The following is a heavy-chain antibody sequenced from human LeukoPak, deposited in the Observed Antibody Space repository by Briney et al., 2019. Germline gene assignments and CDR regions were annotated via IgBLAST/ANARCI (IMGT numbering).Heavy chain of an antibody. J-gene: IGHJ3*02. CDR3: TTDYSPYYLTAMVTGFDAFDI. Sequence: GGSLRLSCAASGFTFSNAWMSWVRQAPGKGLEWVGRIKSKTDGGTTDYAAPVKGRFTISRDDSKNTLYLQMNSLKAEDTAVYYCTTDYSPYYLTAMVTGFDAFDIWGQGTMVTVSS. D-gene: IGHD5-18*01. CDR2: IKSKTDGGTT. V-gene: IGHV3-15*01. CDR1: GFTFSNAW.